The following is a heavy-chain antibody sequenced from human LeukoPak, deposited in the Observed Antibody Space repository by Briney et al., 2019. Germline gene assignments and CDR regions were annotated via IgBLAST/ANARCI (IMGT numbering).Heavy chain of an antibody. J-gene: IGHJ5*02. D-gene: IGHD3-10*01. Sequence: SETLSLTCTVSGDSISSSVYYWSWIRQPAGKGLEWIGRIYTSGSTNYDPSLKSRVTISIDTSKNQFSLKLSSVTAADTAVYYCARGNTYYYSSGSNNWFDPWGQGTLVTVSS. V-gene: IGHV4-61*02. CDR2: IYTSGST. CDR1: GDSISSSVYY. CDR3: ARGNTYYYSSGSNNWFDP.